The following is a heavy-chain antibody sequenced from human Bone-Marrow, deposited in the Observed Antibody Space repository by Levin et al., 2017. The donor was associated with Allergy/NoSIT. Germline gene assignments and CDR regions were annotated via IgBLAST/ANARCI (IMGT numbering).Heavy chain of an antibody. Sequence: GESLKISCAASGFTFSDYAMSWVRQAPGKGLEWVSAVSGAATNTYYANSVKGRFTISRDNSQNMLYLQMNSLRVEDTALYYCADSWAYCGKDCYTYNFDYWGQGALVTVSS. CDR2: VSGAATNT. D-gene: IGHD2-21*01. V-gene: IGHV3-23*01. CDR1: GFTFSDYA. J-gene: IGHJ4*02. CDR3: ADSWAYCGKDCYTYNFDY.